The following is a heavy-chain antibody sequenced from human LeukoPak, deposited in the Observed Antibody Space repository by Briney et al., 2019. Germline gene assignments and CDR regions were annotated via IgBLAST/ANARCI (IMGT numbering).Heavy chain of an antibody. Sequence: GGSLRLSCAASGFTFSNAWMSWVRQAPGKGLEWVGRIKSKTDGGTTDYAAPVKGRFTISRDDSKNTLYLQMNSLKTEDTAVYYCTTDHSERLVPSGVTQFDYWGQGTLVTVSS. CDR2: IKSKTDGGTT. CDR3: TTDHSERLVPSGVTQFDY. D-gene: IGHD6-13*01. V-gene: IGHV3-15*01. CDR1: GFTFSNAW. J-gene: IGHJ4*02.